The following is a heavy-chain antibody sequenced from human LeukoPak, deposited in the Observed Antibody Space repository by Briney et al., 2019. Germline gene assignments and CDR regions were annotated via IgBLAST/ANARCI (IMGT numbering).Heavy chain of an antibody. CDR2: ISAYNGNT. CDR1: GYTFTSYG. D-gene: IGHD3-10*01. V-gene: IGHV1-18*01. J-gene: IGHJ3*02. Sequence: ASVKVSCKASGYTFTSYGISWVRQAPGQGLEWMGWISAYNGNTNYAQKLQGRVTMTTDTSKSTAYMELRSLRSDDTAVYYCARVTEWFGELSHAFDIWGQGTVVTVSS. CDR3: ARVTEWFGELSHAFDI.